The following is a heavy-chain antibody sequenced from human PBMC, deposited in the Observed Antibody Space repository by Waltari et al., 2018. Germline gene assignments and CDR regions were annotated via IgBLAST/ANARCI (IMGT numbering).Heavy chain of an antibody. V-gene: IGHV4-59*12. CDR2: INGKSGST. J-gene: IGHJ2*01. CDR3: AKYGRRYFDI. D-gene: IGHD4-17*01. CDR1: GGSFSSYW. Sequence: QVQLQESGPGLVKPSETLSLTCAVSGGSFSSYWWSWIRQPPGKGLEWIGEINGKSGSTNSNPSLKSRVPISKDASKNQFSLKLSSVTAADTAVYYCAKYGRRYFDIWGPGTPITISS.